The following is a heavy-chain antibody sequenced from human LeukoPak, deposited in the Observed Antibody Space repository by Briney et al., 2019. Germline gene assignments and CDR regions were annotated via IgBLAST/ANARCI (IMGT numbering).Heavy chain of an antibody. D-gene: IGHD3-10*01. Sequence: PGGSLRLSCAASGFTFSSYWMHWFRQAPGKGLVWVSRINSDGSSTSYADSVKGRFTISRDSAKNTLYLQMNSLRAEDTAVYYCYGFPADWFDPWGQGTLVTVSS. CDR3: YGFPADWFDP. V-gene: IGHV3-74*01. CDR1: GFTFSSYW. J-gene: IGHJ5*02. CDR2: INSDGSST.